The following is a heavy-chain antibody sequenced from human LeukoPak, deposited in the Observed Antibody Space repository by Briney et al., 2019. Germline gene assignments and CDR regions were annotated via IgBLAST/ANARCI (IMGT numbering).Heavy chain of an antibody. CDR2: ISGSGGST. Sequence: PGGSLRLSCSGSGFTFSSYGMSWVRQAPGKGLEWVSGISGSGGSTFYADSVKGRFTISRDNSKNTLDLQMNSLRAEDTAVYYCAKDRTNGWRNFDYWGQGTLVTVAS. V-gene: IGHV3-23*01. D-gene: IGHD1-14*01. J-gene: IGHJ4*02. CDR3: AKDRTNGWRNFDY. CDR1: GFTFSSYG.